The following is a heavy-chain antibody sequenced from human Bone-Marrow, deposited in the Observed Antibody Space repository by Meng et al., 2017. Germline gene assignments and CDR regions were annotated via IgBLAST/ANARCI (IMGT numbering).Heavy chain of an antibody. CDR2: INPNSGGT. V-gene: IGHV1-2*06. Sequence: ASVKVSCRASGYTFTSYDINWVRQAPGQGLEWMGRINPNSGGTNYAQKFQGRVTMTRDTSISTAYMELSRLRSDDTAVYYCARDSRGIAAAGPFDYWGQGTLVTVSS. CDR1: GYTFTSYD. CDR3: ARDSRGIAAAGPFDY. D-gene: IGHD6-13*01. J-gene: IGHJ4*02.